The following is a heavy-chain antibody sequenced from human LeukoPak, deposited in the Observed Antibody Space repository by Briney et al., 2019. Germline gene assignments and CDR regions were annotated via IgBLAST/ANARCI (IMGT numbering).Heavy chain of an antibody. CDR2: FDPEDGET. Sequence: ASVKVSCKVSGYTLTELSMHWVRQAPGKGLEWMGGFDPEDGETIYAQEFQGRVTMTEDTSTDTAYMELSSLRSEDTAVYYCETGYDILTGYYWNYYFDYWGQGTLVTVSS. CDR1: GYTLTELS. J-gene: IGHJ4*02. V-gene: IGHV1-24*01. D-gene: IGHD3-9*01. CDR3: ETGYDILTGYYWNYYFDY.